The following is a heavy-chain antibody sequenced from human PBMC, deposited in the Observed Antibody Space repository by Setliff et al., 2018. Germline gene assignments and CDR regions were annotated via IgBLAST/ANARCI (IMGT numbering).Heavy chain of an antibody. Sequence: SETLSLTCNVSGGSISTSNYHWGWVRQPPGKGLEWIANIYFNGDTIKQPFLKSRVTISIDTSKNQFSLGLSSVIVADSATYYCVRVRVVQGYYEFDSWGQGALVTVSS. D-gene: IGHD3-16*01. V-gene: IGHV4-39*07. CDR1: GGSISTSNYH. CDR2: IYFNGDT. J-gene: IGHJ4*02. CDR3: VRVRVVQGYYEFDS.